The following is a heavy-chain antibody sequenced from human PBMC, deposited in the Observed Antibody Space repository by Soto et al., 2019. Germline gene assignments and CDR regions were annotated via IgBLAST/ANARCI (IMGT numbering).Heavy chain of an antibody. V-gene: IGHV1-2*04. Sequence: ASVKVSCKASGYTFTGYYMHWVRQAPGQGLEWMGCINPNSGGTNYAQKFQGWVTMTRDTSISTAYMELSRLRSDDTAVYYCARDRSGTGYYYYYYGMDVWGQGTTVTVSS. J-gene: IGHJ6*02. CDR1: GYTFTGYY. CDR3: ARDRSGTGYYYYYYGMDV. D-gene: IGHD3-10*01. CDR2: INPNSGGT.